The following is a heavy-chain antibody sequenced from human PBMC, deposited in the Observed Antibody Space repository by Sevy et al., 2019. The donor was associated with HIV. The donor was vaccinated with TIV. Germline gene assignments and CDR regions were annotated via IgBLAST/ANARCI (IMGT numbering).Heavy chain of an antibody. V-gene: IGHV3-30-3*01. CDR1: GFTFSSYA. J-gene: IGHJ4*02. D-gene: IGHD3-22*01. CDR2: ISYDGSTK. Sequence: GGSLRLSCAASGFTFSSYAMHWVRQAPGKGLEWVAVISYDGSTKYYADSVKGRFTISRDNSKNTLYLQMNSLRAEDKALYYCASDWGRITMIVVVIADWGQGTLVTVSS. CDR3: ASDWGRITMIVVVIAD.